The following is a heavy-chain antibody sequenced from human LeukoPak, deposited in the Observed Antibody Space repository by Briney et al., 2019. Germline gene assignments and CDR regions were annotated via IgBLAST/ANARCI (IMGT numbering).Heavy chain of an antibody. CDR1: GFTFSNYN. J-gene: IGHJ4*02. CDR2: ISGSGGST. Sequence: GGSLRLSCAASGFTFSNYNMNWVRQAPGKGLEWVSAISGSGGSTYYADSVKGRFTISRDNSKNTLYLQMNSLRAEDTAVYYCAKIRGYYDSSGYLPFFDYWGQGTLVTVSS. V-gene: IGHV3-23*01. CDR3: AKIRGYYDSSGYLPFFDY. D-gene: IGHD3-22*01.